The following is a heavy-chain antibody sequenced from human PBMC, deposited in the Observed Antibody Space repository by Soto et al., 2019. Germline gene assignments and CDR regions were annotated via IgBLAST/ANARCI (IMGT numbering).Heavy chain of an antibody. J-gene: IGHJ6*02. CDR2: IYYSGST. V-gene: IGHV4-31*03. D-gene: IGHD6-25*01. CDR1: GGSISSGGYY. CDR3: ARDSPAACPCGMDV. Sequence: SETLSLTCTVSGGSISSGGYYWSWIRQHPGKGLEWIGYIYYSGSTYYNPSLKSRVTISVDTSKNQFSLKLSSVTAADTAVYYCARDSPAACPCGMDVWGQGTTVTVSS.